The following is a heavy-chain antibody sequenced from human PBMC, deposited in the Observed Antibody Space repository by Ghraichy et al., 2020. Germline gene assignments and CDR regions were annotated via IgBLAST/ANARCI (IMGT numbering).Heavy chain of an antibody. CDR1: GGTFRSYA. V-gene: IGHV1-69*13. Sequence: SVKVSCKASGGTFRSYAISWARQARGQGVEWMGGIIPIFGTANYAQKFQGRVTITADESTSTAYMELSRLRSEDTAVYYCARVATTHNWFDPWGQGTLVTVSS. D-gene: IGHD5-24*01. CDR2: IIPIFGTA. CDR3: ARVATTHNWFDP. J-gene: IGHJ5*02.